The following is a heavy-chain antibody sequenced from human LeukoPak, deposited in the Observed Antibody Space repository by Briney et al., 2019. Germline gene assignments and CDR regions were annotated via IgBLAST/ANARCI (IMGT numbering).Heavy chain of an antibody. D-gene: IGHD3-10*01. CDR2: ISSSSSYI. Sequence: GGSLTLPCAASGFPFSRYSMNCVRHAPGKGLEWVSSISSSSSYIYYADSVEGRYTISRDNAKNSIYLQMNRLRAEDTAVDYCARDRDYYGSGSYFGYWGQGTLVTVSS. J-gene: IGHJ4*02. CDR1: GFPFSRYS. CDR3: ARDRDYYGSGSYFGY. V-gene: IGHV3-21*01.